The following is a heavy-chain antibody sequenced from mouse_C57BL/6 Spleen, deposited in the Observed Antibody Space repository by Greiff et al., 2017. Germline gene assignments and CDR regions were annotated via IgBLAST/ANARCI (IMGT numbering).Heavy chain of an antibody. Sequence: EVQRVESGAELVRPGASVKLSCTASGFNIKDDYMHWVKQRPEQGLEWIGWIDPENGDTEYASKFQGKATITADTSSNTAYLQLSSLTSEDTAVYYCTTYYSNYVGFAYWGQGTLVTVSA. CDR2: IDPENGDT. V-gene: IGHV14-4*01. D-gene: IGHD2-5*01. J-gene: IGHJ3*01. CDR1: GFNIKDDY. CDR3: TTYYSNYVGFAY.